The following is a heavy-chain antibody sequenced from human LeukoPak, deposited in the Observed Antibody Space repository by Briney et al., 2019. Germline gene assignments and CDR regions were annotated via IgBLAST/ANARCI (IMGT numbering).Heavy chain of an antibody. Sequence: GGSLRLSCEASGFTFTKFWMSWVRQAPGKGLEWVANIQEDGKKENYVDSVRGRFTISRDNAKNSIYLQMNSLRVEDTAVYYCANGYCTNGVCYPYYYYYMDVWGKGTTVTVSS. CDR1: GFTFTKFW. J-gene: IGHJ6*03. D-gene: IGHD2-8*01. CDR2: IQEDGKKE. CDR3: ANGYCTNGVCYPYYYYYMDV. V-gene: IGHV3-7*01.